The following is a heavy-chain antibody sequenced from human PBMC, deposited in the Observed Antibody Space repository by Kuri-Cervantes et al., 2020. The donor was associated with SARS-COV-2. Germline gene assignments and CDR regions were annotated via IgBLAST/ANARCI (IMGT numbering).Heavy chain of an antibody. D-gene: IGHD3-22*01. CDR3: ATHPRELRIVVVNWFDP. V-gene: IGHV4-39*01. CDR2: IYYSGVT. J-gene: IGHJ5*02. Sequence: ESLRLSCTVSGGSIISSDYYWAWVRQSPGKGLEWIGTIYYSGVTYYSPSLKSRVTISVDTSKNQFSLNLRSVTVADTGVYYCATHPRELRIVVVNWFDPWGPGTLVTVSS. CDR1: GGSIISSDYY.